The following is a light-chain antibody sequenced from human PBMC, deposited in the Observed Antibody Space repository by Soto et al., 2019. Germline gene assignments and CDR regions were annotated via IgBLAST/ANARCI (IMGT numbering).Light chain of an antibody. CDR1: QSVSSN. J-gene: IGKJ1*01. CDR2: GVS. Sequence: EIVMTQSPATLSVSPGERATLSCRASQSVSSNLAWYQQKPGQAPRLLIYGVSNRATGIPDRFSGSGSGTDFILTISRLEPEDFSLYYCGQFVSSPPRTFGQGTKVDI. CDR3: GQFVSSPPRT. V-gene: IGKV3-20*01.